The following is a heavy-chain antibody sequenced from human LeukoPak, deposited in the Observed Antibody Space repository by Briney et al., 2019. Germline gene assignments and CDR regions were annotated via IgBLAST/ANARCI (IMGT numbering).Heavy chain of an antibody. CDR3: ARGVAARPFYFYYYMDV. J-gene: IGHJ6*03. CDR2: IYYSGST. D-gene: IGHD6-6*01. CDR1: GGSISSYY. V-gene: IGHV4-59*01. Sequence: SETLSLTCTVSGGSISSYYWSWIRQPPGKGLEWIGYIYYSGSTNYNPSLKSRVTISVDTFKNQFSLKLSSVTAADTAVYYCARGVAARPFYFYYYMDVWDTGTTVTVSS.